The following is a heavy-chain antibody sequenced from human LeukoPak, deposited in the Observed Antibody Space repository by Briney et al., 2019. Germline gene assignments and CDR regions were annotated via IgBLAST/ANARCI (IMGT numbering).Heavy chain of an antibody. V-gene: IGHV3-66*01. J-gene: IGHJ6*03. CDR1: GFTVSSNY. D-gene: IGHD3-10*01. CDR2: IYSGGST. Sequence: PGGSLRLSCAASGFTVSSNYMSWVRRAPEKGLEWVSVIYSGGSTYYADSVKGRFTISRDNSKNTLYLQMNSLRAEDTAVYYCARDGPYYYGSGSYYTKDYYYYMDVWGKGTTVTISS. CDR3: ARDGPYYYGSGSYYTKDYYYYMDV.